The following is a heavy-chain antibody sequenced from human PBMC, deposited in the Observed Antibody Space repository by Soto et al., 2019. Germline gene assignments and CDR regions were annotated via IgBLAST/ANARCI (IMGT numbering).Heavy chain of an antibody. Sequence: QVTLKESGPVLVKHTETLTLTCTVSGFSLSKARMGVSWIRQPPGKALEWLAHIFWNDERSYKTSLKNRLTSSKDTSKSQVVLTLTNVDPVDTGTYFCARALREARPIYYFDSWGQGTLVTVSS. J-gene: IGHJ4*02. CDR1: GFSLSKARMG. CDR3: ARALREARPIYYFDS. CDR2: IFWNDER. D-gene: IGHD1-26*01. V-gene: IGHV2-26*01.